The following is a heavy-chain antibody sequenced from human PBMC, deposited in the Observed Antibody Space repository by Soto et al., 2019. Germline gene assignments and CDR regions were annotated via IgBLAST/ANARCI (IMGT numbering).Heavy chain of an antibody. J-gene: IGHJ4*02. D-gene: IGHD3-9*01. Sequence: WGSLRLSCAASGFTFSSHGMHWVRQAPGKGLEWVAVISYDGSNKYYADSVKGRFTISRDNSKNTLYLQMNSLRAEDTAVYYCATGSGDYDILSPFDYWGQGTLVTVSS. CDR1: GFTFSSHG. CDR3: ATGSGDYDILSPFDY. CDR2: ISYDGSNK. V-gene: IGHV3-30*03.